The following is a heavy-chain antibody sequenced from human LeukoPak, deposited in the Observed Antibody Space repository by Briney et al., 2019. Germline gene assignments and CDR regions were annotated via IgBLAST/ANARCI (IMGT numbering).Heavy chain of an antibody. CDR2: ISGRGITT. D-gene: IGHD3-22*01. CDR3: AKYDNGFFYYYLDV. J-gene: IGHJ6*03. V-gene: IGHV3-23*01. CDR1: GFTFSTYG. Sequence: GGSLRLFCATSGFTFSTYGMTWVRQAPGKGLEWVAGISGRGITTAYAESVEGRFTISRDNSKNTLYVQMDSLRVEDTAVYYCAKYDNGFFYYYLDVWGKGTTVTVSS.